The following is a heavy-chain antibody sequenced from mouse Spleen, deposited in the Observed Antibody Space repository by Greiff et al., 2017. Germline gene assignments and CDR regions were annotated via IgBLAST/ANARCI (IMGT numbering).Heavy chain of an antibody. V-gene: IGHV1-26*01. J-gene: IGHJ3*01. CDR3: ATVYDVWFAY. CDR1: GYTFTDYY. D-gene: IGHD2-12*01. CDR2: INPNNGGT. Sequence: EVQLQQSGPELVKPGASVKISCKASGYTFTDYYMNWVKQSHGKSLEWIGDINPNNGGTSYNQKFKGKATLTVDKSSSTAYMELRSLTSEDSAVYYCATVYDVWFAYWGQGTLVTVSA.